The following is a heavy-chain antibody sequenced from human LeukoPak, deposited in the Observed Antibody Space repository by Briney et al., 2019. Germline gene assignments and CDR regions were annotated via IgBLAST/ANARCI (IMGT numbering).Heavy chain of an antibody. D-gene: IGHD3-9*01. CDR3: AREYKNGKQGADWFDY. J-gene: IGHJ4*02. CDR2: ISTSSSTI. V-gene: IGHV3-48*01. Sequence: GGSLRLSCAASGFTFSSYSINCARQAPAKRVEWVSSISTSSSTIYYADSVKGRFTISRDNAKNSLYLQMNSLRAEDTAVYYCAREYKNGKQGADWFDYWGQGTLVTVSS. CDR1: GFTFSSYS.